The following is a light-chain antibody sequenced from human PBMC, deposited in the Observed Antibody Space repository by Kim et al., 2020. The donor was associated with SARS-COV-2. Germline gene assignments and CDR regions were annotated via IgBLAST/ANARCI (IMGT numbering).Light chain of an antibody. CDR1: GGSIASNY. V-gene: IGLV6-57*04. J-gene: IGLJ2*01. CDR2: EDN. CDR3: QTYDSTTVV. Sequence: NFMLTQPHSVSESPGKTVTISCTRSGGSIASNYVQWYQKRPGSAPTTVIYEDNRRPSGVPDRFSGSIDSSSNVASLTISGLKTEDEADYYCQTYDSTTVVFGGGTQLTVL.